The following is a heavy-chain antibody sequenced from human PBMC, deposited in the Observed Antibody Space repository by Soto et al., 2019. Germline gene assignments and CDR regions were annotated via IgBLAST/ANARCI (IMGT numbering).Heavy chain of an antibody. J-gene: IGHJ6*02. D-gene: IGHD1-1*01. V-gene: IGHV5-10-1*01. CDR1: GYSFTSYW. CDR3: ASNKNWNYYYGMDV. Sequence: ESVKISCKGYGYSFTSYWLSWVGQIPGKGLEWMGKIDPSDSDTNYSPSFQGHVTISADKSITTAYLQWSSLKASDTAMYYCASNKNWNYYYGMDVWGQGTTVTVSS. CDR2: IDPSDSDT.